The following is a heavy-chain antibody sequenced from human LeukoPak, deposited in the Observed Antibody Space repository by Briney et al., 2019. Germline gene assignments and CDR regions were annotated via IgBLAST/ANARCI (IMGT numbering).Heavy chain of an antibody. CDR1: GGSISSSSYY. D-gene: IGHD1-26*01. V-gene: IGHV4-39*01. CDR2: IYYSGST. Sequence: PSETLSLTCTVSGGSISSSSYYWGWIRQPPGKGLEWIGSIYYSGSTYYNPSRTSRVTISVHPSKNQFSLKLSSVTAADTAVYYCASNSGSYRRRERISVYMDVWGKGTTVTVSS. J-gene: IGHJ6*03. CDR3: ASNSGSYRRRERISVYMDV.